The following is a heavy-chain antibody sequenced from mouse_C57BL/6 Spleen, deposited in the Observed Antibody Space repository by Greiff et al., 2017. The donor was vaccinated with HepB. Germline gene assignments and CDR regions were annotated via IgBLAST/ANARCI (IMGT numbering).Heavy chain of an antibody. CDR2: IDPSDSYT. CDR3: ARKRSYGSSYDY. V-gene: IGHV1-69*01. J-gene: IGHJ2*01. D-gene: IGHD1-1*01. Sequence: QVQLQQPGAELVMPGASVKLSCKASGYTFTSYWMHWVKQRPGQGLEWIGEIDPSDSYTNYNQKFKGKSTLTVDKSSSTAYMQLSSLTSEDSAVYYCARKRSYGSSYDYWGQGTTLTVSS. CDR1: GYTFTSYW.